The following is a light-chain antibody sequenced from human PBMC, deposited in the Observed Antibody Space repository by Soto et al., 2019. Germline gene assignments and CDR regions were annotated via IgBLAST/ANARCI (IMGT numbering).Light chain of an antibody. CDR2: EAS. CDR1: HDISTF. J-gene: IGKJ5*01. Sequence: DIQMTQSPSTLSGSLGDRVTITCRASHDISTFLAWYQQKPGKAPKLLIYEASTLQSGVPSRFSGSGSGTEFTLTISGLLPEDFAAYHCQQLYTLPFTFGQGTRLEIK. CDR3: QQLYTLPFT. V-gene: IGKV1-9*01.